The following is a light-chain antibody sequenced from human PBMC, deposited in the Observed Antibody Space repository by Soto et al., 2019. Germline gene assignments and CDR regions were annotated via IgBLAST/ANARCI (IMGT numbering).Light chain of an antibody. CDR3: QQIYSAPLT. Sequence: DIQMTQSPSSLSASVGDRVTITSQASQSITTYLNWYRQKPGKAPKLLIYAASSLQSGVPSRFSGSGSETEFTLSISSLQPEDFATYFCQQIYSAPLTFGGGTKVDIK. CDR2: AAS. CDR1: QSITTY. V-gene: IGKV1-39*01. J-gene: IGKJ4*01.